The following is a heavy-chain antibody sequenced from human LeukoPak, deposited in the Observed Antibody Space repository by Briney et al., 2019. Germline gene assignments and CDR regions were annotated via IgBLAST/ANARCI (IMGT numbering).Heavy chain of an antibody. CDR2: MRYDGSKK. J-gene: IGHJ6*03. Sequence: GGSLRLSCAASGFTFTSYGIHWVRQAPGKGLEWVAFMRYDGSKKYYADSVKGRFTISRDNAKNSLYLQMNSLRAEDTALYYCARERATLDYYYYMDVWGKGTTVTVSS. CDR1: GFTFTSYG. D-gene: IGHD5-12*01. CDR3: ARERATLDYYYYMDV. V-gene: IGHV3-30*02.